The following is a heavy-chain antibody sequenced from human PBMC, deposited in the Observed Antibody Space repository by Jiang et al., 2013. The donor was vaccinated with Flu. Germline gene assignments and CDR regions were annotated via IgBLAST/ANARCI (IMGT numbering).Heavy chain of an antibody. CDR1: GLTVSNNY. CDR2: IYSDGST. J-gene: IGHJ4*02. Sequence: SGGGLIQPGGSLRLSCAASGLTVSNNYMSWVRQAPGRGLEWVSIIYSDGSTYYADSVKGRFSISRDNSKNTLYLQMNSLRTEDTAVYYCARGEVTARVFDYWGQGTLVTVSS. D-gene: IGHD2-15*01. CDR3: ARGEVTARVFDY. V-gene: IGHV3-53*01.